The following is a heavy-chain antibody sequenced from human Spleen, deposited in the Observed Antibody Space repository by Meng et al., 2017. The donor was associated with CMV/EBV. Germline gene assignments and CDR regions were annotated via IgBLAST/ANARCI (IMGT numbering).Heavy chain of an antibody. J-gene: IGHJ4*02. CDR2: IFYGGST. D-gene: IGHD5-12*01. CDR1: GGSISSSSSY. CDR3: ASARRLRWVDY. Sequence: SETLSLTCTVSGGSISSSSSYWGWIRQPPGQGLEWIGSIFYGGSTYYNPSLKSRVTISVDTSKNQFSLNLSSVTAAGTAVFYCASARRLRWVDYWGQGTLVTVSS. V-gene: IGHV4-39*01.